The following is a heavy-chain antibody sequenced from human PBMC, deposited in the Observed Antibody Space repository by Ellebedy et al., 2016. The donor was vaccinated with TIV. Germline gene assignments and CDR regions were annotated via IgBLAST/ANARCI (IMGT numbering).Heavy chain of an antibody. V-gene: IGHV3-7*01. CDR1: GFSFRSYW. J-gene: IGHJ3*02. CDR3: ATDGSYGDYLSPTHAFEN. D-gene: IGHD4-17*01. CDR2: MRDEGSEK. Sequence: GESLKISCAASGFSFRSYWMSWVRQAPGKGLEWVANMRDEGSEKNYVESVRGRFTISRDNPKNSLSLHMNSLRAEDTAVYYCATDGSYGDYLSPTHAFENWGQGTMVIVSS.